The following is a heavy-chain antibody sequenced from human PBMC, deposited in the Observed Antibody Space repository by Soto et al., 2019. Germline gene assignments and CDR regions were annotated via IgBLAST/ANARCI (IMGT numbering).Heavy chain of an antibody. CDR1: GFTFSSYA. CDR2: ITSNGNYT. V-gene: IGHV3-64*01. CDR3: ARRLPFGYSMDV. Sequence: EVQLVESGGGLVQPGGSLRLSCAASGFTFSSYAMHWVRQAPGKGLEYVSAITSNGNYTDYASSVKGRFTISRDNSKNTLYLQMGSLRAEDMAVYYCARRLPFGYSMDVWGQGTTVTVSS. D-gene: IGHD3-16*01. J-gene: IGHJ6*02.